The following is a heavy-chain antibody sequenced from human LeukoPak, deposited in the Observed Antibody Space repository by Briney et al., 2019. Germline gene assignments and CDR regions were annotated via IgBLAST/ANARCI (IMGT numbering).Heavy chain of an antibody. CDR1: GGPIISHY. V-gene: IGHV4-59*11. Sequence: SETLSLTCSVSGGPIISHYWSWIRQPPGKGLEWIGYISNSGSTDYNPSLRSRVTISINTSKNQFSLKLTSVTAADTAVYYCARGRPRQLVRFNWFDPWGQGTLVTVSS. J-gene: IGHJ5*02. CDR3: ARGRPRQLVRFNWFDP. CDR2: ISNSGST. D-gene: IGHD6-6*01.